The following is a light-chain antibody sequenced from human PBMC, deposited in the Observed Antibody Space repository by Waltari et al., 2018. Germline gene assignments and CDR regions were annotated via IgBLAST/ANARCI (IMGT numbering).Light chain of an antibody. CDR2: GAS. CDR1: QSVSSN. V-gene: IGKV3-15*01. CDR3: QQYNNWPPALS. J-gene: IGKJ4*01. Sequence: EIVMTQSPATLSVSPGERATLSCRASQSVSSNLAWYQQKPGQAPRLLIYGASTSASGVTTRFSSSGSGTVFTRTSRSMQSEDFAVYCRQQYNNWPPALSVGGGTKVEIK.